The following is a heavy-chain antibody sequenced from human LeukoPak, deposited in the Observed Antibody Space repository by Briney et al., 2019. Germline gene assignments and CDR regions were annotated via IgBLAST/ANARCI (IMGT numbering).Heavy chain of an antibody. J-gene: IGHJ5*02. Sequence: SETLSLMCSVSGASMRHHYWAWVRQPPGKRLEGIGFTFHNWTFKYTASLKNRLTMSVDSSRRQVSLKLNSVTPADTAVYFCVRGNGRYEPWGQGTLVIVSS. CDR3: VRGNGRYEP. D-gene: IGHD1-14*01. CDR1: GASMRHHY. V-gene: IGHV4-59*11. CDR2: TFHNWTF.